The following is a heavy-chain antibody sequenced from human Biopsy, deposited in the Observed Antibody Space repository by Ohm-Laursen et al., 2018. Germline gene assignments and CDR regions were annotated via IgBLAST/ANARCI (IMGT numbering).Heavy chain of an antibody. V-gene: IGHV4-4*08. CDR1: GGSLNNHY. Sequence: SDTLSLTCSVSGGSLNNHYWSWIRQSPGKGLEWLAYIYSSGRTNYNPSLKSRIIVSVDTSKNQLFLKVTSVTATDTAMYYCARHDRSGYWGLDYWGQGALVTVSA. D-gene: IGHD3-22*01. J-gene: IGHJ4*02. CDR2: IYSSGRT. CDR3: ARHDRSGYWGLDY.